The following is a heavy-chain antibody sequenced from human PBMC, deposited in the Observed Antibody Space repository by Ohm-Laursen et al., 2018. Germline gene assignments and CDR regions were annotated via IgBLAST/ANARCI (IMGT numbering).Heavy chain of an antibody. V-gene: IGHV3-23*01. Sequence: SLRLSCTASGFTFNNYAMTWVRQAPGKGLEWVSAISGGGGSTYYADSVKGRFSISRDSSKNTVYLQMNSLRAEDTAIYYCAKLNDFWSGFLDYWGQGTLVTVSS. J-gene: IGHJ4*02. CDR3: AKLNDFWSGFLDY. CDR1: GFTFNNYA. D-gene: IGHD3-3*01. CDR2: ISGGGGST.